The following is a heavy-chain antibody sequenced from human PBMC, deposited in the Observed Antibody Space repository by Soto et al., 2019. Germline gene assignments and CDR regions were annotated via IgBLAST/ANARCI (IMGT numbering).Heavy chain of an antibody. J-gene: IGHJ4*02. CDR1: GFIISDSY. CDR3: ARGICSGGNCYFDS. CDR2: ISGSGISK. D-gene: IGHD2-15*01. V-gene: IGHV3-11*01. Sequence: PGGSLTLSCTGTGFIISDSYMSWIRQAPGKGLEWVSYISGSGISKYYADSVKGRFTMSRDSIKRSLSLQLNSLRVDDTATYYCARGICSGGNCYFDSWGQGTLVIVSS.